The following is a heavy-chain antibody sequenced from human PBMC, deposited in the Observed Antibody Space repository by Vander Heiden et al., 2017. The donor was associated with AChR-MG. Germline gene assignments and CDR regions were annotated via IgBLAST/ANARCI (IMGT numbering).Heavy chain of an antibody. V-gene: IGHV3-48*03. CDR3: AKSTSGWERGAFDI. CDR1: GFIFNSYE. CDR2: ISSSGRTR. D-gene: IGHD6-19*01. J-gene: IGHJ3*02. Sequence: EVQLVESGGGLVQPGGSLRLPCAVSGFIFNSYEMNWVRQAPGKGLEWISYISSSGRTRYYTDSVEGRFTISRDNAKNSLFLQMNSLGAEDTAIYYCAKSTSGWERGAFDIWGQGTMVTVSS.